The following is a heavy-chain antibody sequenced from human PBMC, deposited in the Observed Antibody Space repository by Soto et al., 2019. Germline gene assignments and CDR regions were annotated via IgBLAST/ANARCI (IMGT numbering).Heavy chain of an antibody. CDR1: GYTFTGYY. V-gene: IGHV1-2*04. CDR3: AREEGIAAAGSYYYYGFDV. CDR2: INPNSGGT. D-gene: IGHD6-13*01. J-gene: IGHJ6*02. Sequence: ASVKVSCKASGYTFTGYYMHWVRQAPGQGLEWMGWINPNSGGTNYAQKFQGWVTMTRDTSISTAYMELSRLRSDDTAVYYCAREEGIAAAGSYYYYGFDVWGQGTTVTVSS.